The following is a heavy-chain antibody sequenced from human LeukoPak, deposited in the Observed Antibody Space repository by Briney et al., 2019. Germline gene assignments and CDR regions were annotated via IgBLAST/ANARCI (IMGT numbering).Heavy chain of an antibody. V-gene: IGHV3-49*03. CDR2: IRSKAYGGTT. CDR3: TRDIGGGFDY. Sequence: GGSLRLSCAASGFTFSSYSMSWFRQAPGRGLEWVGFIRSKAYGGTTEYAASVKGRFTISRDDSKSIAYLQMNSLKTEDTAVYYCTRDIGGGFDYWGQGTLVTVSS. CDR1: GFTFSSYS. J-gene: IGHJ4*02. D-gene: IGHD3-16*01.